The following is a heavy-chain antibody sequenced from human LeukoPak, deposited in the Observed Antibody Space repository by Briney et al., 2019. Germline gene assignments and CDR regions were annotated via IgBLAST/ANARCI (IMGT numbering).Heavy chain of an antibody. CDR2: ISGSSGST. V-gene: IGHV3-23*01. D-gene: IGHD5-12*01. CDR1: GFTFSSYS. CDR3: ARSPGYSGYDSNYYYYYMDV. Sequence: GGSLRLSCAASGFTFSSYSMNWVRQAPGKGLEWVSAISGSSGSTYYADSVKGRFTISRDNSKNTLYLQMNSLRAEDTAVYYCARSPGYSGYDSNYYYYYMDVWGKGTTVTISS. J-gene: IGHJ6*03.